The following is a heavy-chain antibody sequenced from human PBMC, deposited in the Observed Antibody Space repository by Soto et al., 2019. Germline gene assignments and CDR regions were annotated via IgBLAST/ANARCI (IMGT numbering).Heavy chain of an antibody. Sequence: QLQLQESGSGLVKPSQTLSLTCAVSGGSISSGGYSWSWIRQPPGKGLEWIGDIYHSGSTYYNPSLKSRVTISVDRSKNQFSLKLSSVTAADTDVYYCARRDGYNNDAFDIWGQGTMVTVSS. CDR1: GGSISSGGYS. CDR2: IYHSGST. V-gene: IGHV4-30-2*01. CDR3: ARRDGYNNDAFDI. D-gene: IGHD5-12*01. J-gene: IGHJ3*02.